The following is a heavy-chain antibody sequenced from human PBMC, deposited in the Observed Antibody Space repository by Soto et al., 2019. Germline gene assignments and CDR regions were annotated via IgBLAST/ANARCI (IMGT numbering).Heavy chain of an antibody. CDR1: GYTFTSYG. D-gene: IGHD3-22*01. J-gene: IGHJ6*02. V-gene: IGHV1-18*04. CDR3: ARGGYYDSSGYYTPVYYYGMDV. Sequence: ASVKVSCKASGYTFTSYGISWVRQAPGQGLEWMGWISAYNGNTNYAQKLQGRVTMTTDTSTSTAYMELRSLRSDDTAVYYCARGGYYDSSGYYTPVYYYGMDVWGQGTTVTVSS. CDR2: ISAYNGNT.